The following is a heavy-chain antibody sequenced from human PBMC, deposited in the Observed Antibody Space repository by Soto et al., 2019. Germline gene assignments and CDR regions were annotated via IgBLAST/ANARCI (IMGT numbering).Heavy chain of an antibody. Sequence: SQTLSLTCAISGDSVSSNSAAWNWIRQSPSRGLEWLGRTYYRSKWYNDYAVSVKSRITINPDTSKNQFSLQLNSVTPKDTDVCYCSMGSSWQLNWFDPWGKGTLVTVSS. V-gene: IGHV6-1*01. CDR2: TYYRSKWYN. J-gene: IGHJ5*02. D-gene: IGHD6-13*01. CDR3: SMGSSWQLNWFDP. CDR1: GDSVSSNSAA.